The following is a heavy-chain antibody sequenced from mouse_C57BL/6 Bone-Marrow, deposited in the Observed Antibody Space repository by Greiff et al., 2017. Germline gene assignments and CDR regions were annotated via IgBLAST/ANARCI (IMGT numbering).Heavy chain of an antibody. CDR3: ARDYYGSLWYFDV. Sequence: QVQLQQPGTELVKPGASVKLSCKASGYTFTSYWMHWVKQRPGQGLEWIGNINPSNGGTNYNEKFKSKATLTVDQSSSTAYMQLSSLTSEDAAVYYCARDYYGSLWYFDVWGTGTTVTVSA. CDR2: INPSNGGT. D-gene: IGHD1-1*01. CDR1: GYTFTSYW. J-gene: IGHJ1*03. V-gene: IGHV1-53*01.